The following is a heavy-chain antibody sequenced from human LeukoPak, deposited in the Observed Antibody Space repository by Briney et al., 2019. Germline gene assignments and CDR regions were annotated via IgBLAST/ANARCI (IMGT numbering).Heavy chain of an antibody. J-gene: IGHJ4*02. V-gene: IGHV3-30-3*01. CDR3: ARASRPGIAVAGLDY. Sequence: GRSLRLSCAASGFTFSSYAMHWVRQAPGKGLEWVAVISYDGSNKYCADSVKGRFTISRDNSRNTLYLQMNSLRAEDTAVYYCARASRPGIAVAGLDYWGQGTLVTVSS. CDR2: ISYDGSNK. D-gene: IGHD6-19*01. CDR1: GFTFSSYA.